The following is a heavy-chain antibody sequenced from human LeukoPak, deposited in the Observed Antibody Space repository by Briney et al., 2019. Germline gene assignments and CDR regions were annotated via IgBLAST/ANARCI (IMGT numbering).Heavy chain of an antibody. Sequence: GGSLRLSCAASGFTFSNYDMHWVRQAPGQGLEWVSRIASGGDTNYAGSVKGRFTISRENAKNSLYLQMNSLRAGDTAVYFCARGLRGGLDPWGQGTLVTVSS. CDR2: IASGGDT. D-gene: IGHD5-24*01. CDR1: GFTFSNYD. V-gene: IGHV3-13*01. J-gene: IGHJ5*02. CDR3: ARGLRGGLDP.